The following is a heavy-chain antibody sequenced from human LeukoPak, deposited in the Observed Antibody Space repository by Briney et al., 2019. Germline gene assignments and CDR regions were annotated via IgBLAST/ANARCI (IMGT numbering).Heavy chain of an antibody. Sequence: SETLSLTCTVSGGSISSYYWSWIRQPAGKGLEWIGRIYTSGSTNYNPSLKRRVTMSVDTSKNQFSLKLSSVTAADTAVYYCARGPRLLWFGELSHYYYYYYMDVWGKGTTVTVSS. D-gene: IGHD3-10*01. CDR3: ARGPRLLWFGELSHYYYYYYMDV. V-gene: IGHV4-4*07. CDR1: GGSISSYY. CDR2: IYTSGST. J-gene: IGHJ6*03.